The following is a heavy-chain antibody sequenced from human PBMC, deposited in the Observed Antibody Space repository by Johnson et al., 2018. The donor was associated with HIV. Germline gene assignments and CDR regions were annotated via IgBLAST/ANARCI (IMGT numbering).Heavy chain of an antibody. J-gene: IGHJ3*02. D-gene: IGHD2-2*01. Sequence: QVQLVESGGGVVQPGRSLRLSCAASGFTFSSYAMHWVRQAPGKGLEWVAVIWYDGSNKYYADSVKGRFTISRDNSKNTLYLQMNSLRPEDTAVYYCANCRVPAAMFDAFDIWGQGTMVTVSS. V-gene: IGHV3-30*04. CDR3: ANCRVPAAMFDAFDI. CDR2: IWYDGSNK. CDR1: GFTFSSYA.